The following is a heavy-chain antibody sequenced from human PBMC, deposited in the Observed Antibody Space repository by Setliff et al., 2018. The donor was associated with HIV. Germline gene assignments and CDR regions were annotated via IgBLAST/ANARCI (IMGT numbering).Heavy chain of an antibody. CDR1: GFSFRSYA. J-gene: IGHJ4*02. CDR3: ARDVSWRVRTYIDY. Sequence: GESLKISCAASGFSFRSYAVSWVRQAPGKGLEWVSVISGSGDITYYRESVKGRFTVSRDNAKNSLYLQMNSLTAEDTAVYYCARDVSWRVRTYIDYWGQGALVTVSS. CDR2: ISGSGDIT. V-gene: IGHV3-23*01. D-gene: IGHD3-3*01.